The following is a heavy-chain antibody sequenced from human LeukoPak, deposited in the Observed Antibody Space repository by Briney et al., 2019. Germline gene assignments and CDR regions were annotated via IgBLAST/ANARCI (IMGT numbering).Heavy chain of an antibody. CDR3: ARDRRVLWFGELFDY. D-gene: IGHD3-10*01. V-gene: IGHV3-30-3*01. CDR2: ISYDGSNK. CDR1: GFNYSSYT. J-gene: IGHJ4*02. Sequence: GGSLRLSCAASGFNYSSYTMNWVRQAPGKGLEWVAVISYDGSNKYYADSVKGRFTISRDNSKNTLYLQMNSLRAEDTAVYYCARDRRVLWFGELFDYWGQGTLVTVSS.